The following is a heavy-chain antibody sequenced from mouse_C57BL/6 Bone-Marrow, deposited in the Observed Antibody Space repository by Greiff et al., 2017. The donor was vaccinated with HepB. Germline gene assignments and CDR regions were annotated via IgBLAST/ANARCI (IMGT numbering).Heavy chain of an antibody. D-gene: IGHD2-2*01. CDR1: GFTFSSYT. CDR2: IRGGGGNT. V-gene: IGHV5-9*01. CDR3: ARHNGFPYWYFDV. Sequence: EVQGVESGGGLVKPGGSLKLSCAASGFTFSSYTMSWVRQTPEKRLEWVATIRGGGGNTYYPDSVKGRFTISRDNAKNTLYLQMSSLRSEDTALYYCARHNGFPYWYFDVWGTGTTVTVSS. J-gene: IGHJ1*03.